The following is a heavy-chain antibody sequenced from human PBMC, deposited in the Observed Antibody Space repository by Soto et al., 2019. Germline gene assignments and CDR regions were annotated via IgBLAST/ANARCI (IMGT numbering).Heavy chain of an antibody. J-gene: IGHJ5*02. CDR3: ARDDSSSWYAGFDP. V-gene: IGHV1-69*04. CDR2: IIPILGIA. Sequence: SVKVSCKASGGTFSSYTISWVRQAPGQGLEWMGRIIPILGIANYAQKFQGRVTITADKSTSTAYMELSSLRSEDTAVYYCARDDSSSWYAGFDPWGQGTLVTVSS. CDR1: GGTFSSYT. D-gene: IGHD6-13*01.